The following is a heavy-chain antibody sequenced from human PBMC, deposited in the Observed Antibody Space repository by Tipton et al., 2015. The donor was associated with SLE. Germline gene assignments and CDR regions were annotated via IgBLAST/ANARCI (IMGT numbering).Heavy chain of an antibody. D-gene: IGHD3-3*01. CDR1: GGSISSSSYY. V-gene: IGHV4-39*07. CDR3: ARDVEWT. CDR2: IYYSGST. J-gene: IGHJ5*02. Sequence: LRLSCTVSGGSISSSSYYWGWIRQPPGKGLEWIGSIYYSGSTYYNPSLKSRVTISVDTSKNQFSLKLSSVTAADTAVYYCARDVEWTWGQGTLVTVSS.